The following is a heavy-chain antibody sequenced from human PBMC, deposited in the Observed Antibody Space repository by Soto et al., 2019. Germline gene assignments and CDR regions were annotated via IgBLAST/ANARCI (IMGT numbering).Heavy chain of an antibody. CDR2: ISYSGST. V-gene: IGHV4-59*01. Sequence: SETLSVTCTVAGGTSSNYYGRWIRQPPGKGLEWIGYISYSGSTNYNPSLKSRVTISVDTSKNQFSLRLNSVTAADTAVYYCARDIVARGAFDIWGQGTMVTVSS. CDR1: GGTSSNYY. CDR3: ARDIVARGAFDI. J-gene: IGHJ3*02. D-gene: IGHD5-12*01.